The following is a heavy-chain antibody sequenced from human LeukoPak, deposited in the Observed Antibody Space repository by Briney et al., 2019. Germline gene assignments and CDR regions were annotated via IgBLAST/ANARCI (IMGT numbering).Heavy chain of an antibody. CDR1: GFSFTTYS. CDR3: ARDGGWLQYIDC. CDR2: ISSSNSFI. Sequence: PGGSLRLSCAASGFSFTTYSMNWVRQAPGKGLEWVSSISSSNSFIYYADSVKGRFTISRDNAKNSLYLQMNSLRAEDTAVYYCARDGGWLQYIDCWGQGTLVTVSS. V-gene: IGHV3-21*01. J-gene: IGHJ4*02. D-gene: IGHD5-24*01.